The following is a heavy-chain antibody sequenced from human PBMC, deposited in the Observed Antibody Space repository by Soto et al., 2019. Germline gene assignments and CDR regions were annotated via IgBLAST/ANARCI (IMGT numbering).Heavy chain of an antibody. Sequence: SSETLSLTCTVSGGSISSGGYYWSWIRQHPGKGLEWIGYIYHSGSTNYNPSLKSRVTISVDTSKNQFSLKLSSVTAADTAVYYCARGFGWSSALVPAAISSFWFDPWGQGTLVTVSS. J-gene: IGHJ5*02. D-gene: IGHD2-2*01. CDR2: IYHSGST. V-gene: IGHV4-31*03. CDR3: ARGFGWSSALVPAAISSFWFDP. CDR1: GGSISSGGYY.